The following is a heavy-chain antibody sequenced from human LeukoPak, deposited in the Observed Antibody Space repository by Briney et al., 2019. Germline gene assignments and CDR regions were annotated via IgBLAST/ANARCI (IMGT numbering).Heavy chain of an antibody. CDR1: GGSINTYY. CDR3: AREEALGNGSFDY. CDR2: IYYSGST. D-gene: IGHD1-26*01. Sequence: SETLSLTCTVSGGSINTYYWSWIRQPPGKGLEWIGYIYYSGSTSYNPSLKSRVTISVDTSKNQFSLKLSSVTAADTAVYYCAREEALGNGSFDYWGQGTLVTVSS. V-gene: IGHV4-59*01. J-gene: IGHJ4*02.